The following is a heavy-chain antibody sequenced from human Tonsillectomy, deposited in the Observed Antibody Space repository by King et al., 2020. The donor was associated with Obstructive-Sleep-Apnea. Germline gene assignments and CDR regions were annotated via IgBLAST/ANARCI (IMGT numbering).Heavy chain of an antibody. CDR2: ISNTGST. Sequence: QLQLQESGPGLVKPSETLSLTCTVSGGSLSGFHWTWIRQPPGKGLEWIGFISNTGSTSYSPSLKSRVTISVDTSKNQFSLRLSSVTAADTAVYFCARSLHPSGSFYPNFDYWGQGTLVTVSS. CDR1: GGSLSGFH. D-gene: IGHD3-10*01. CDR3: ARSLHPSGSFYPNFDY. J-gene: IGHJ4*02. V-gene: IGHV4-59*08.